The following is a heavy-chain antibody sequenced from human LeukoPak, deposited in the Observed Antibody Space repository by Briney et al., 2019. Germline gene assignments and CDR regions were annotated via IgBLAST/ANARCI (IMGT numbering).Heavy chain of an antibody. D-gene: IGHD6-13*01. CDR1: GGSFSGYY. CDR3: ARGPAAAAFWFDP. CDR2: INHSGST. J-gene: IGHJ5*02. Sequence: SETLSLTCAVYGGSFSGYYWSWIRQPPGKGLEWIGEINHSGSTNYNPSLKSRVTISVDTSKNQFSLKLSSVTAADTAAYYCARGPAAAAFWFDPWGQGTLVTVSS. V-gene: IGHV4-34*01.